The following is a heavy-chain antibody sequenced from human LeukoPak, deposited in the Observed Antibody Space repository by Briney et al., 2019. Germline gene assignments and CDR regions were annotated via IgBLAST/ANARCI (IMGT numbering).Heavy chain of an antibody. D-gene: IGHD3-16*01. CDR3: ARDHAGGGVLNI. CDR2: IYYSGST. J-gene: IGHJ3*02. Sequence: SETLSLTCTVSGGSISSYYWSWIRQPPGKGLEWIGYIYYSGSTNYNPSLKSRVTISVDTSKNQFSLKLSSVTAADTAVYYCARDHAGGGVLNIWGQGTKVTVSS. V-gene: IGHV4-59*01. CDR1: GGSISSYY.